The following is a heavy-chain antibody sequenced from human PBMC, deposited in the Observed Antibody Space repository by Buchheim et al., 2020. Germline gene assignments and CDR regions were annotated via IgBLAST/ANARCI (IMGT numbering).Heavy chain of an antibody. CDR1: GFTFSSYG. V-gene: IGHV3-33*01. CDR3: ARDRGGIAVAGPFDY. D-gene: IGHD6-19*01. CDR2: IWYDGSNK. J-gene: IGHJ4*02. Sequence: QVQLVESGGGVVQPGRSLRLSCAASGFTFSSYGMHWVRQAPGKGMEWVAVIWYDGSNKYYADSVKGRFTISRDNSKNTLYLQMNSLRAEDTAVYYCARDRGGIAVAGPFDYWGQGTL.